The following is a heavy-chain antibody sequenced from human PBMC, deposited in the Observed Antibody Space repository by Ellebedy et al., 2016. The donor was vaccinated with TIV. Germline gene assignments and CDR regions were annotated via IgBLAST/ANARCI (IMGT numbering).Heavy chain of an antibody. CDR3: ASGQLDDMDV. CDR1: GGSISSGTYY. CDR2: IYYSGST. Sequence: SETLSLXXSVSGGSISSGTYYWGWIRQPPGKGLEWIGSIYYSGSTYYNPSLKSRVNISVDTSKTHFSLKLSSVTAADTAVYYCASGQLDDMDVWGQGTTVTVSS. J-gene: IGHJ6*02. V-gene: IGHV4-39*02. D-gene: IGHD6-19*01.